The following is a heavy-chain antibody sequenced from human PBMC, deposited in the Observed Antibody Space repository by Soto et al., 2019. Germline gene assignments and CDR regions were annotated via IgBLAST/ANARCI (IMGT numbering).Heavy chain of an antibody. Sequence: ASVKVSCKASGYTFTSYGISWVRQAPGQGLEWMGWISAYNGNTNYAQKLQGRVTMTTDTSTSTAYMELRSLRSDDTAVYYCERAKRFRFLGVGGRYCCMDVWGQGTTVTVSS. CDR1: GYTFTSYG. D-gene: IGHD3-3*01. V-gene: IGHV1-18*01. J-gene: IGHJ6*02. CDR2: ISAYNGNT. CDR3: ERAKRFRFLGVGGRYCCMDV.